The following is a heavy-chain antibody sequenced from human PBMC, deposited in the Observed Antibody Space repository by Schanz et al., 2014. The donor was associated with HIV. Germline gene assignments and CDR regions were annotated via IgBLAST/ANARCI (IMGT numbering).Heavy chain of an antibody. V-gene: IGHV3-21*01. J-gene: IGHJ4*02. Sequence: EVQLVESGGGLVKPGRSLRLSCAASGFTFSYYGMHWVRQAPGKGLEWVSSISSTSSHTYYAASLKGRFTISRDNAKNSLYLQMDSLRAEDTAVYYCAKVGRIYSTTWIDYWGQGTLVTVSS. CDR2: ISSTSSHT. CDR3: AKVGRIYSTTWIDY. CDR1: GFTFSYYG. D-gene: IGHD2-2*01.